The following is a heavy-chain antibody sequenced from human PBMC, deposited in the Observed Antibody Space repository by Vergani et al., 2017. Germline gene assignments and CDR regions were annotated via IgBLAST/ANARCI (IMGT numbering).Heavy chain of an antibody. D-gene: IGHD6-19*01. Sequence: QVQLQQWGAGLLKPSETLSLTCAVYGGSFSGYYWGWIRQPPGKGLEWIASIYYSGSTYYNPSLKSRVTISVDTSKNQFSLKLSSVTAADTAVYFCARHSNVEWLVKLGWIDPWGQGILVTVSS. CDR2: IYYSGST. CDR3: ARHSNVEWLVKLGWIDP. J-gene: IGHJ5*02. CDR1: GGSFSGYY. V-gene: IGHV4-34*01.